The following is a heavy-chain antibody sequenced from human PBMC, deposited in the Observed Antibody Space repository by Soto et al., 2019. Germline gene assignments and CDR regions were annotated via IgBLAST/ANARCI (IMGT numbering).Heavy chain of an antibody. J-gene: IGHJ6*02. D-gene: IGHD3-10*01. CDR2: ISRSSTGI. CDR1: GFTFSLYS. CDR3: ARAVTWGLDV. V-gene: IGHV3-48*02. Sequence: EVQLVESGGGLVQPGGSLRLSCAASGFTFSLYSMSWVRQAQGKGLDWVSYISRSSTGIHYADSVKGRFTISRDDATNSMHLQMNSLRDGDTAVYYCARAVTWGLDVWGQGTTVSISS.